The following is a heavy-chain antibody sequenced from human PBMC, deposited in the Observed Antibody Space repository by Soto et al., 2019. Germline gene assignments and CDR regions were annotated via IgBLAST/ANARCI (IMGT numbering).Heavy chain of an antibody. V-gene: IGHV1-69*04. Sequence: SVKVSCKASGGTFSSYTISWVRQAPGQGLEWMERIIPILGIANYAQKFQGRVTITADKSTSTAYMELSSLRSEDTAVYYCARDRSGWYWFDPWGQGTLVTVSS. D-gene: IGHD6-13*01. CDR3: ARDRSGWYWFDP. J-gene: IGHJ5*02. CDR1: GGTFSSYT. CDR2: IIPILGIA.